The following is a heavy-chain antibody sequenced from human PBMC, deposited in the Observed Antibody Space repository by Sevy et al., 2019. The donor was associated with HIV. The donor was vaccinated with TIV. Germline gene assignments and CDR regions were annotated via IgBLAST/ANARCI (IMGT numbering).Heavy chain of an antibody. Sequence: GGSLRLSCAASGFTLGDYYMSWIRQAPGKGLEWVSYTSSSGSPTHYADSVKGRFTISRDNAKNTLYLQMNSLRAEDTAVYYCARDRGAVTGDYFDYWGQGTLVTVSS. V-gene: IGHV3-11*04. J-gene: IGHJ4*02. CDR3: ARDRGAVTGDYFDY. CDR2: TSSSGSPT. D-gene: IGHD6-19*01. CDR1: GFTLGDYY.